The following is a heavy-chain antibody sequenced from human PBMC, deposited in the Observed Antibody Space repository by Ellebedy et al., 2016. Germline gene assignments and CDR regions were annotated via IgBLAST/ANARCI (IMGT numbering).Heavy chain of an antibody. D-gene: IGHD3-10*01. CDR3: ARGRITMVRGVLYLDY. J-gene: IGHJ4*02. V-gene: IGHV1-2*02. Sequence: ASVKVSXXASGYTFTGYYMHWVRQAPGQGLEWMGWINPNSGSTNYAQKFQGRVTMTRDTSISTAYMELSRLRSDDTAVYYCARGRITMVRGVLYLDYWGQGTLVTVSS. CDR1: GYTFTGYY. CDR2: INPNSGST.